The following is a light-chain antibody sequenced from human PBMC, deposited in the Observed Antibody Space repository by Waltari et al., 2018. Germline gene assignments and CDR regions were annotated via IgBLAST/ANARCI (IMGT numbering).Light chain of an antibody. CDR2: DVT. CDR3: CSYAGSYTHVV. CDR1: SSDVGGYDY. Sequence: QSALTQPRSVSGSPGQSVTISCTGTSSDVGGYDYVSWYQHHPGKAPKLMICDVTTRPSGVPDRFSGSKSGNTASLTISRLQAEDEADYYCCSYAGSYTHVVFGGGTKLTVL. V-gene: IGLV2-11*01. J-gene: IGLJ2*01.